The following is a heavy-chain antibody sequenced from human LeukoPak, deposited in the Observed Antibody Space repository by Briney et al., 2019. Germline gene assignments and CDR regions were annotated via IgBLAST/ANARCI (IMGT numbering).Heavy chain of an antibody. J-gene: IGHJ4*02. D-gene: IGHD6-19*01. CDR1: GGSFRGYY. CDR3: ERGVYSSGYFVY. V-gene: IGHV4-34*01. CDR2: INHSGST. Sequence: SETLSLTCAVDGGSFRGYYWSWIRQPPGRGLGWVGEINHSGSTNYNPSLKSRVTISVDTSKNQFSLKLSSVTAADTAVYYCERGVYSSGYFVYWRQGTLVAVSS.